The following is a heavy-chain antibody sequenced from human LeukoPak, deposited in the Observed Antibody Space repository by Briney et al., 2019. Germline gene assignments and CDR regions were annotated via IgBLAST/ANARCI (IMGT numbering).Heavy chain of an antibody. D-gene: IGHD3-16*01. V-gene: IGHV3-23*01. CDR3: AKDDAWGRYKD. J-gene: IGHJ1*01. CDR1: GFTFRRYG. CDR2: ISPNGGIT. Sequence: GGSLRLSCAASGFTFRRYGMSWVRQAPGKGLEWVSGISPNGGITYYTDSVKGRFTISRDNSKNTVSLQMNSLRGDDTAVYYCAKDDAWGRYKDWGQGTLVTVSS.